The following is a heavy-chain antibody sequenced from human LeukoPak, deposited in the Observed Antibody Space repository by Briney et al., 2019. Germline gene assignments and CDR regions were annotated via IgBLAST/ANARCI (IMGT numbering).Heavy chain of an antibody. CDR1: GGTFSSYA. J-gene: IGHJ4*02. CDR2: IIPIFGIA. Sequence: SVTVSCKASGGTFSSYAISWVRQAPGQGLEWMGRIIPIFGIANYAQKFQGRVTITADKSTSTAYMELSSLRSEDTAVYYCARDPSTTVVNELDYWGQGTLVTVSS. V-gene: IGHV1-69*04. CDR3: ARDPSTTVVNELDY. D-gene: IGHD4-23*01.